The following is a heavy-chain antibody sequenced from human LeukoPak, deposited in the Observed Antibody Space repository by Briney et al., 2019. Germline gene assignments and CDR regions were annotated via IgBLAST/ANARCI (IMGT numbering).Heavy chain of an antibody. J-gene: IGHJ4*02. CDR1: GFTFSSYS. Sequence: GGSLRLSCAASGFTFSSYSMNWVRQAPGKGLEWVSRITASGTAMFYADSVKDRFTTSRDNAKNSLYLQMTSLRDEDTAAYYCASSGSYRFDYWGQGTLVTVSS. V-gene: IGHV3-48*02. CDR2: ITASGTAM. CDR3: ASSGSYRFDY. D-gene: IGHD1-26*01.